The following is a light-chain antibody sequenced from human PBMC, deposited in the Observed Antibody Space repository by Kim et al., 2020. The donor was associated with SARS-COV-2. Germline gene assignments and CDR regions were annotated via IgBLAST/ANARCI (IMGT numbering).Light chain of an antibody. V-gene: IGKV1-27*01. CDR2: AAS. CDR3: QKYNSATYT. J-gene: IGKJ2*01. Sequence: GDRVTITCRASQGIAHYLAWYQQKPGKVHKLLIDAASTLQSGVPSRFSGSGSVTDFTLTISGLQPEDVATYYCQKYNSATYTFGQGTKLEI. CDR1: QGIAHY.